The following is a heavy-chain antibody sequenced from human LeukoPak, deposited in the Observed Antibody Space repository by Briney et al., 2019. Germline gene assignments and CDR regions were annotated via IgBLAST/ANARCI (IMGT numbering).Heavy chain of an antibody. Sequence: SETLSLTCTVSGGSISSSSYYWGWIRQPPGKGLEWIGSIYYSGSTYYNPSLKSRVTISIDTSKNQFSLKLSSVTAADTAVYYCARHSGSSGWYPKIDYWGQGILVTVSS. D-gene: IGHD6-19*01. CDR3: ARHSGSSGWYPKIDY. CDR1: GGSISSSSYY. J-gene: IGHJ4*02. V-gene: IGHV4-39*01. CDR2: IYYSGST.